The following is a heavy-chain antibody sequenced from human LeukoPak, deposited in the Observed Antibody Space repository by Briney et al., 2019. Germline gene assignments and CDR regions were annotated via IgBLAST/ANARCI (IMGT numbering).Heavy chain of an antibody. Sequence: SETLSLTCTVSGGSISSYYWSWIRQPPGKGLEWIGYIYYSGSINYNPSLKSRVTISVDTSKNQFSLKLSSVTAADTAVYYCARRTDYGDYVYWFDPWGQGTLVTVSS. CDR3: ARRTDYGDYVYWFDP. V-gene: IGHV4-59*08. CDR2: IYYSGSI. D-gene: IGHD4-17*01. CDR1: GGSISSYY. J-gene: IGHJ5*02.